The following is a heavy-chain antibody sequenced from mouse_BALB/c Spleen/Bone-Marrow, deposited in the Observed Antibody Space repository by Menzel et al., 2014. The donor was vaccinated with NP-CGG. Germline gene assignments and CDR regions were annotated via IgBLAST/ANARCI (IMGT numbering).Heavy chain of an antibody. J-gene: IGHJ4*01. D-gene: IGHD5-1-1*01. V-gene: IGHV1-67*01. CDR2: ISTYSGNT. CDR1: GYTFTDYA. CDR3: AGGYPGYYSLDY. Sequence: VQLQQSGPELVRPGVSVKISCKGSGYTFTDYAMHWVKQSHTKSLEWIGVISTYSGNTNYNQKFKGKATMTVDKSSSTSYVELDRLTSEDSDIDFCAGGYPGYYSLDYWGQGTSVTVSS.